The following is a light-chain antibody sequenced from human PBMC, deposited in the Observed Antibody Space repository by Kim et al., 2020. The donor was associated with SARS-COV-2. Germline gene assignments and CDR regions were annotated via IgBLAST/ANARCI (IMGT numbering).Light chain of an antibody. CDR2: GKN. CDR1: SLRSYY. V-gene: IGLV3-19*01. J-gene: IGLJ3*02. Sequence: SSELTQDPAVSVALGQTVRITCQGDSLRSYYASRYQQKPGQAPVLVIYGKNNRPSGIPDRFSGSSSGNTASLTITGAQAEDVADYYCNSRDSSGNPHWVFGGGTQLTVL. CDR3: NSRDSSGNPHWV.